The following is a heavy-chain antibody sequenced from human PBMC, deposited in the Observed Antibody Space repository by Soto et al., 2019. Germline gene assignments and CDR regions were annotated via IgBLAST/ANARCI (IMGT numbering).Heavy chain of an antibody. CDR1: GFIFTNLW. Sequence: GGSLRLSCEASGFIFTNLWMHWVRQVPGKGLVWVSRIDTSGSSTSYADSVKGRFTISRDNAKNTVSLQMNSLRAEDTGVYYCAKDSWYFDLWSQGSLVTVSS. J-gene: IGHJ4*02. V-gene: IGHV3-74*01. CDR3: AKDSWYFDL. CDR2: IDTSGSST. D-gene: IGHD6-13*01.